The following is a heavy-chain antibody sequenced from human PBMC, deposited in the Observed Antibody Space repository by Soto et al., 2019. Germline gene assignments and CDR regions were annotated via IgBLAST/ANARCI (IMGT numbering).Heavy chain of an antibody. CDR1: GGTFSSYA. J-gene: IGHJ6*02. CDR3: ARGFSSGYSRHYYYGMDV. Sequence: SVKVSFKASGGTFSSYAISWVRQAPGQGLEWMGGIIPIFGTANYAQKFQGRVTITADESTSTAYMELSSLRSEDTAVYYCARGFSSGYSRHYYYGMDVWGQGTTVTVSS. CDR2: IIPIFGTA. V-gene: IGHV1-69*13. D-gene: IGHD3-22*01.